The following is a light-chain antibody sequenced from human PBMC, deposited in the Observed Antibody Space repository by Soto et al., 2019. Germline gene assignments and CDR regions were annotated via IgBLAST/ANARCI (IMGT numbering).Light chain of an antibody. Sequence: DIVMTQSPLSLPVTPGEPVSISCRSSQSLLHSNGYNYLDWYLQKPGQSPQLLICMGSNRASGVPDRFSGSGSGTDFTLTISRVEAEDFGVYYCMQTLQSPWTFGQGTKVDIK. J-gene: IGKJ1*01. CDR1: QSLLHSNGYNY. V-gene: IGKV2-28*01. CDR2: MGS. CDR3: MQTLQSPWT.